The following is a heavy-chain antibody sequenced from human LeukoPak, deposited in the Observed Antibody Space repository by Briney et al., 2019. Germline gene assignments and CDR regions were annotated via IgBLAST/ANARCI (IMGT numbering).Heavy chain of an antibody. CDR1: GFTFSSYE. D-gene: IGHD3-9*01. J-gene: IGHJ3*02. CDR3: ARGILTGQHDAFDI. Sequence: PGGSLRLSCAASGFTFSSYEMNWVRQAPGKGLEWVSYISSSGSTIYYADSVKGRLTISRDNAKNSLYLQMNSLRAEDTAVYYCARGILTGQHDAFDIWGQGTMVTVSS. V-gene: IGHV3-48*03. CDR2: ISSSGSTI.